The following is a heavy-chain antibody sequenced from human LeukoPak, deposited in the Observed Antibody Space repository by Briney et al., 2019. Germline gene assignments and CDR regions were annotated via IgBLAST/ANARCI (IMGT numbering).Heavy chain of an antibody. CDR2: ISSSGSTI. CDR3: ARFRSGGSFRASLYYYYYYMDV. CDR1: GFTFSSYE. J-gene: IGHJ6*03. Sequence: PGGSLRLSCAASGFTFSSYEMNWVRQAPGKGLEWVSYISSSGSTIYYADSVKGRFTISRDNAKNSLYLQMNSLRAEDTAVYYCARFRSGGSFRASLYYYYYYMDVWGKGTTVTVSS. D-gene: IGHD2-15*01. V-gene: IGHV3-48*03.